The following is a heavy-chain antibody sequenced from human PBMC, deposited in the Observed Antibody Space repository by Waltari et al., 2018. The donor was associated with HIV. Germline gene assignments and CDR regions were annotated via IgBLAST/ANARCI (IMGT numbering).Heavy chain of an antibody. CDR1: GYTFTSYA. D-gene: IGHD2-21*02. CDR2: MNAGNVKT. J-gene: IGHJ6*02. CDR3: ASPGSGVVTRHYYYYYYGMDG. V-gene: IGHV1-3*01. Sequence: QVQLVQSGAEVKKPGASVKVSCKASGYTFTSYAMHWVRQAPGQRLEWMGCMNAGNVKTKYSQKFQGRVTITRDTSASRAYMELGSLRSEDTAVYYCASPGSGVVTRHYYYYYYGMDGWGQGTTVTVSS.